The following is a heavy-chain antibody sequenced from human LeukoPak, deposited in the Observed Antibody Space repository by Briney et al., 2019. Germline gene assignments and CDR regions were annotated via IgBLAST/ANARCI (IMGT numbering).Heavy chain of an antibody. V-gene: IGHV4-39*01. J-gene: IGHJ4*02. D-gene: IGHD5-18*01. CDR3: ARLRGYTSGNPGY. Sequence: SETLSLTCTVSGASIGSSSYYWGWIRQPPGKGLEWIGSIYYNGDTYYNSSLKSRLTISVDTSKNQFTLKLSSMTAADTALYYCARLRGYTSGNPGYWGQGSLVTVSS. CDR1: GASIGSSSYY. CDR2: IYYNGDT.